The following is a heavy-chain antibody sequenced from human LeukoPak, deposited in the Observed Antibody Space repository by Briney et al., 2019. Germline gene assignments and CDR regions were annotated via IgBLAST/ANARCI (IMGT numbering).Heavy chain of an antibody. Sequence: GESLKISCKGSGYSFTSYWIGWVRQMPGKGLEWMGIIYPGDSDTRYSPSFQGQVTISADKSISTAYMELSRLRSDDTAVYYCARQLRFLEWLYFDYCGQGTLVTVSS. D-gene: IGHD3-3*01. V-gene: IGHV5-51*01. CDR2: IYPGDSDT. J-gene: IGHJ4*02. CDR1: GYSFTSYW. CDR3: ARQLRFLEWLYFDY.